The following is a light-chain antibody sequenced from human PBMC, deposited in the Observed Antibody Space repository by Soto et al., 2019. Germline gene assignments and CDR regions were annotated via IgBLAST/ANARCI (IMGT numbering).Light chain of an antibody. CDR3: QQYGSSPSIT. Sequence: EIVLTQSPGTLSFSALERATISCRVSQSVSSNYLAWYQQKPGQAPRLLIYGASSRATGIPDRFSGSGSGTDFTLTISRLEPEDFAVYYCQQYGSSPSITFGQGNDWR. J-gene: IGKJ5*01. CDR1: QSVSSNY. CDR2: GAS. V-gene: IGKV3-20*01.